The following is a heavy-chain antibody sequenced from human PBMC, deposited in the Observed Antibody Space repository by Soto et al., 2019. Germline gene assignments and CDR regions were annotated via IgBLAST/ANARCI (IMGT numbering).Heavy chain of an antibody. CDR2: ISFDGSVK. J-gene: IGHJ4*02. D-gene: IGHD3-10*01. CDR1: GFTFSTFG. Sequence: QVQLVESGGGVVQPGRSLRLSCAASGFTFSTFGMHWVRQAPGTGLEWVSVISFDGSVKYYADSVKGRFTISRDTSRTTLDLQMDSLRVEDTALYYCAKGNFVNYPLLDSWGQGTPVTVAS. V-gene: IGHV3-30*18. CDR3: AKGNFVNYPLLDS.